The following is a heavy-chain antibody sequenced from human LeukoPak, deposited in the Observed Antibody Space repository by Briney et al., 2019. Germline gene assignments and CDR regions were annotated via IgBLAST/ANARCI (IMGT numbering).Heavy chain of an antibody. CDR3: ARAGYSYGSGWFDP. Sequence: ASVKVSCKASGYTFASYYVHWVRQAPGQGLEWMRIFNPSGAGTNYAQKFQGRVAMTRDMSTTTVYMELSSLRSEDTAVYYCARAGYSYGSGWFDPWGQGTLVTVSS. D-gene: IGHD5-18*01. CDR1: GYTFASYY. CDR2: FNPSGAGT. V-gene: IGHV1-46*01. J-gene: IGHJ5*02.